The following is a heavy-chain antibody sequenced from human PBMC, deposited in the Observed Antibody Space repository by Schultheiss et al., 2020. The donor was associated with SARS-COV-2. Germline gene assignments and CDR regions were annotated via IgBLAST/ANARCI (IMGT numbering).Heavy chain of an antibody. CDR3: TRSLIVATMIDY. D-gene: IGHD5-12*01. V-gene: IGHV3-15*01. CDR2: IKSKTDGGTT. Sequence: GSLRLSCAASGFTFSNAWMSWVRQAPGKGLEWVGRIKSKTDGGTTDYAAPVKGRFTISRDDSKNTLYLQMNSLKTEDTAVYYCTRSLIVATMIDYWGQGTLVTVSS. J-gene: IGHJ4*02. CDR1: GFTFSNAW.